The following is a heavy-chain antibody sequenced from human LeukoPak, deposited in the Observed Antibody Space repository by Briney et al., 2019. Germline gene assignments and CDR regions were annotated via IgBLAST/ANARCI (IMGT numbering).Heavy chain of an antibody. J-gene: IGHJ5*02. CDR1: GNDFGDFY. V-gene: IGHV1-2*02. CDR2: INPHSRAT. CDR3: VTTSVTHTRDP. D-gene: IGHD5/OR15-5a*01. Sequence: ASVKVSCKASGNDFGDFYFNWVRQAPGRGFEWVGWINPHSRATHYAQRFRGRVTMEASITTAYMELSSLTSDDTAVYYCVTTSVTHTRDPWGQGTLVTVSS.